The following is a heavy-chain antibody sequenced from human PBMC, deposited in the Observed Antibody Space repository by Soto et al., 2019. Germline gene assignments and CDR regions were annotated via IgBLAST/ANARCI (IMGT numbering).Heavy chain of an antibody. CDR3: ARSVWDIVATIYYYYYGMDV. Sequence: GGSLRLSYAASGFTFSSYSMNWVRQAPGKGLEWVSSISSSSSYIYYADSVKGRFTISRDNAKNSLYLQMNSLRAEDTAVYYCARSVWDIVATIYYYYYGMDVWGQGTTVTAP. CDR2: ISSSSSYI. CDR1: GFTFSSYS. V-gene: IGHV3-21*01. D-gene: IGHD5-12*01. J-gene: IGHJ6*02.